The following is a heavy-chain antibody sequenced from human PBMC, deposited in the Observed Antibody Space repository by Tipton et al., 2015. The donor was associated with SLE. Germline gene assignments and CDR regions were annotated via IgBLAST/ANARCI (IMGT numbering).Heavy chain of an antibody. V-gene: IGHV4-59*01. CDR3: ARESIRDAFDI. Sequence: LRLSCTVSGGSISSYYWSLIRQPPGKGLEWIGYIYYSGSTNYNPSLKSRVTISVDTSKNQFSLKLSSVTAADTAVYYCARESIRDAFDIWGQGTMVTVSS. D-gene: IGHD6-6*01. J-gene: IGHJ3*02. CDR2: IYYSGST. CDR1: GGSISSYY.